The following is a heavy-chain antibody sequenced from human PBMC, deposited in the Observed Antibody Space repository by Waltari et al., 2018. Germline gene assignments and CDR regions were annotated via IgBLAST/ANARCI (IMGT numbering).Heavy chain of an antibody. J-gene: IGHJ1*01. D-gene: IGHD1-20*01. Sequence: QVQLVQSGAEVKKPGSSVKVSCKASGGTFSSYATSWVRQAPGQGLEWMGGIIPIFGTANYAQKFQGRVTITADESTSTAYMELSSRRSEDTAVYYCARDSITGSVFQHWGQGTLVTVSS. CDR3: ARDSITGSVFQH. V-gene: IGHV1-69*12. CDR2: IIPIFGTA. CDR1: GGTFSSYA.